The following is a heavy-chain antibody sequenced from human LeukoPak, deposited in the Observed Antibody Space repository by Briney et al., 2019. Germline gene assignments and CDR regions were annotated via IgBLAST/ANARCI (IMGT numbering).Heavy chain of an antibody. CDR2: INYSGSTSGST. J-gene: IGHJ4*02. Sequence: SETLSLTCTVSGGSITSGSYYWGWIRQPPGKGLEWIGSINYSGSTSGSTYYNPSLKSRITISVDTSKNQSSLKLSSMTAADTAVYYCASPFFDFWGQGTLVTVSS. V-gene: IGHV4-39*01. CDR3: ASPFFDF. CDR1: GGSITSGSYY.